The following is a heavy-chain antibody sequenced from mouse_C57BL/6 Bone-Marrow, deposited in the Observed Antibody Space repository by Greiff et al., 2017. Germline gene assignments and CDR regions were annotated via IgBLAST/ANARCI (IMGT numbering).Heavy chain of an antibody. CDR3: ARRRNSSGPFAY. CDR2: ISSGSSTI. Sequence: EVKLVESGGGLVKPGGSLKLSCAASGFTFSDYGMHWVRQAPEKGLEWVAYISSGSSTIYYADTVKGRFTISRDNAKNTLFLQMTSLRSEDTAMYYCARRRNSSGPFAYWGQGTLVTVSA. D-gene: IGHD3-2*02. V-gene: IGHV5-17*01. J-gene: IGHJ3*01. CDR1: GFTFSDYG.